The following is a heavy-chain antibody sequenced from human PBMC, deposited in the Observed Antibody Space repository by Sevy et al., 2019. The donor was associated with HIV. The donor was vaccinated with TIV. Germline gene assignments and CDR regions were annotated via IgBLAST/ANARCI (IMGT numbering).Heavy chain of an antibody. Sequence: SETLSLTCAVSGYSISSGYYWGWIRQPPGKGLEWIGSIYHSGSTYYNPSLKSRVTISVDTSKNQFSLQLSSVTAADTAVYYCARELWFGELFFTWFDPWGQGTLVTVSS. CDR1: GYSISSGYY. V-gene: IGHV4-38-2*01. CDR2: IYHSGST. D-gene: IGHD3-10*01. J-gene: IGHJ5*02. CDR3: ARELWFGELFFTWFDP.